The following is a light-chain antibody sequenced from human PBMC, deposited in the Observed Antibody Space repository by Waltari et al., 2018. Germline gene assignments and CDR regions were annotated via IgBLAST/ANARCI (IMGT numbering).Light chain of an antibody. V-gene: IGLV2-14*01. CDR3: SSYTSSSVV. CDR1: SSXVXXYNY. Sequence: QSALTQPASVSGSPGQSITISCTGTSSXVXXYNYVSWYQQHPGKAPKLMIYEVSNRPSGVSNRFSGSKSGNTASLTISGLQAEDEADYYCSSYTSSSVVFXGGTKLTVL. CDR2: EVS. J-gene: IGLJ2*01.